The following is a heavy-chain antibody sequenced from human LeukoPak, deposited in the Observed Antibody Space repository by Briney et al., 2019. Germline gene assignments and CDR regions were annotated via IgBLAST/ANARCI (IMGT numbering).Heavy chain of an antibody. J-gene: IGHJ6*02. CDR3: AKDRAAHYDFWSGYQMDV. V-gene: IGHV3-30*18. Sequence: PGRSLRLSCAASGFTFRNYDMHWVRQAPGKGLQWVAVISYDGSKKYYVDSVKGRFTICRDSSKNTLYLQMNSLRTEDTAIYYCAKDRAAHYDFWSGYQMDVWGRGSTVTVSS. CDR2: ISYDGSKK. D-gene: IGHD3-3*01. CDR1: GFTFRNYD.